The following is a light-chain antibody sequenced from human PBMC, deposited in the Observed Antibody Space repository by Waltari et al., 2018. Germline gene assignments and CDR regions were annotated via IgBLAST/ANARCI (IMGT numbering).Light chain of an antibody. Sequence: AHNVQSGVPSRFSGSGRGTDFTLSIRGLQPEDLATYYCQQSHDSPDTFGGGTRVEIK. J-gene: IGKJ4*01. CDR3: QQSHDSPDT. V-gene: IGKV1-39*01. CDR2: AH.